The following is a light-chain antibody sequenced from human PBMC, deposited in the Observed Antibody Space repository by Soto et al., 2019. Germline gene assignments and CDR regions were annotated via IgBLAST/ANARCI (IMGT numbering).Light chain of an antibody. CDR2: GNS. CDR1: SSNIGAGYD. J-gene: IGLJ2*01. CDR3: QSYDRSQSGSVV. V-gene: IGLV1-40*01. Sequence: QSVLTQPPSVSGAPGQRVTISCTGSSSNIGAGYDVHWYQQLPGTAPKLLIYGNSNRPSGVPDRFSGSKSGSSASLAITGLQAEDEADYYCQSYDRSQSGSVVFVGGTKLTVL.